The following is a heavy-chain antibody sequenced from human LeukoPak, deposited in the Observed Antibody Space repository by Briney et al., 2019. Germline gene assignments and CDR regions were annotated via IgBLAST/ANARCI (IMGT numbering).Heavy chain of an antibody. Sequence: ASVKVSCKASGYTFTSYGISWVRQAPGQGLEWMGWISAYNGNTNYAQKLQGRVTMTTDTSTSIAYMELRSLRSDDTAVYYCASLGSSWYNFDYWGQGTLVTVSS. V-gene: IGHV1-18*01. CDR2: ISAYNGNT. CDR3: ASLGSSWYNFDY. J-gene: IGHJ4*02. CDR1: GYTFTSYG. D-gene: IGHD6-13*01.